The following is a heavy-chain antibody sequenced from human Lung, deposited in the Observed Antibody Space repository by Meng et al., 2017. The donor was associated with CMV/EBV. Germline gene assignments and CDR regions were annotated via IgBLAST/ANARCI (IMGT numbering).Heavy chain of an antibody. CDR3: ASPPAEFLMDR. J-gene: IGHJ4*02. CDR2: ISSSGSTI. D-gene: IGHD3-3*01. Sequence: GGSLRLXCAASGFPFSDYYMSWIRQAPGKGLEWVSYISSSGSTIYYADSVKGRFTISRDNAKNSLYLQMNSLRAEDTAVYYCASPPAEFLMDRRGQGTLVTVSS. V-gene: IGHV3-11*04. CDR1: GFPFSDYY.